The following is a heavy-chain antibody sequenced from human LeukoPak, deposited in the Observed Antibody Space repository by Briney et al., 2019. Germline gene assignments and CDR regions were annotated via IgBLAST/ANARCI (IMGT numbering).Heavy chain of an antibody. V-gene: IGHV4-59*01. CDR1: GGSISGYY. CDR3: ARDRPGDSSLDY. Sequence: SETLPLTRTVSGGSISGYYWSWIRQPPGKGLEWIAYIYYSGSTNYNPSLKSRVTISVDTSKNQFSPKLTSVTAADTAVYYCARDRPGDSSLDYWGQGTLVTVSS. CDR2: IYYSGST. D-gene: IGHD6-13*01. J-gene: IGHJ4*02.